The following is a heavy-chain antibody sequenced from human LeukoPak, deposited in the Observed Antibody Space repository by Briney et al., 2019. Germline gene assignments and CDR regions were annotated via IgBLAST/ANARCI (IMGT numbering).Heavy chain of an antibody. D-gene: IGHD4-17*01. J-gene: IGHJ6*02. V-gene: IGHV3-23*01. CDR3: AKGTPSYGDYSYYYYGMDV. Sequence: GGSLRLSCAASGFTVSSNYMSWVRQAPGKGLEWVSAISGSGGSTYYADSVKGRFTISRDNSKNTLYLQMNSLRAEDTAVYYCAKGTPSYGDYSYYYYGMDVWGQGTTVTVSS. CDR1: GFTVSSNY. CDR2: ISGSGGST.